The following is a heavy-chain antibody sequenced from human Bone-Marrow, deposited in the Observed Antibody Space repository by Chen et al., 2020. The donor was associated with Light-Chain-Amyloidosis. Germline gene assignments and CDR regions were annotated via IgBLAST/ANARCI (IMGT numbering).Heavy chain of an antibody. CDR3: AREFQYYYDISGYVDY. D-gene: IGHD3-22*01. V-gene: IGHV4-4*07. CDR1: GGSISSYY. CDR2: IYPSGST. Sequence: QVQLQESGPGLVKPSETLSLTCTVSGGSISSYYWSWIRQPAGKGLACIGRIYPSGSTPYNPSLKSRVTMSGDTSKNQFSLKLSSVTSADTSVYYCAREFQYYYDISGYVDYWCQGTLVTFSS. J-gene: IGHJ4*02.